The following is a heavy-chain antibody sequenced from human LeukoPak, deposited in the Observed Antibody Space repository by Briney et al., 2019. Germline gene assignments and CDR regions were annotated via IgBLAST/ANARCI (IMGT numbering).Heavy chain of an antibody. CDR3: AREPYSRTIDY. J-gene: IGHJ4*02. D-gene: IGHD6-13*01. Sequence: SETLSLTCAVYGGSFSGYYWSWIRQPPGKGLEWIGEINHSGSTNYNPSLKSRVTISVDTSKNQFSLKLSSVTAADTAVYYCAREPYSRTIDYWGQGTLVTVSS. CDR1: GGSFSGYY. CDR2: INHSGST. V-gene: IGHV4-34*01.